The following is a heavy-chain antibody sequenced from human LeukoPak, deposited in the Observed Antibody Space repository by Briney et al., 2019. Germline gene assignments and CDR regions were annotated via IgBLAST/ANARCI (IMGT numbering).Heavy chain of an antibody. V-gene: IGHV1-8*03. J-gene: IGHJ4*02. CDR2: MNPNSGNT. CDR1: GYTFTSYD. D-gene: IGHD2-8*02. CDR3: ATSLGVVHAHY. Sequence: ASVKVSCKASGYTFTSYDINWVRQATGQGLEWMGWMNPNSGNTGYAQKFQGRVTITRNTSISTAYMELSSLRPEDTAVYYCATSLGVVHAHYWGQGTLVTVSS.